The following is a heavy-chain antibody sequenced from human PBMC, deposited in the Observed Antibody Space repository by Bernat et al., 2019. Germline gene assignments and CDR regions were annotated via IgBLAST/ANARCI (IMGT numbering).Heavy chain of an antibody. D-gene: IGHD3-10*01. CDR2: ISYDGSNK. J-gene: IGHJ4*02. Sequence: QVQLVESGGGVVQPGRSLRLSCAASGFTFSSYGMHWVRQAPGKGLEWVAVISYDGSNKYYADSVKGRFTISRDNSKNTLYLQMNSLRAEDTAVYYCARDDLGDLADYWGQGTLVTVSS. CDR1: GFTFSSYG. CDR3: ARDDLGDLADY. V-gene: IGHV3-30*03.